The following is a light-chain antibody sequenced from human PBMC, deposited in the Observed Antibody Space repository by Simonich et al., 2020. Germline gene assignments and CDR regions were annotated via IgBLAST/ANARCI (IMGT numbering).Light chain of an antibody. CDR3: MQGIHLLT. V-gene: IGKV2-28*01. CDR2: LGS. Sequence: DIVMTQSPLSLPVTPGEPASISCRSSQSPLHRNGYNYLDWYRQKPGQSPQLLIYLGSNRASGVPDRFSGSGSGTDFTLKISRVEAEDVGVYYCMQGIHLLTFGGGTKVEIK. CDR1: QSPLHRNGYNY. J-gene: IGKJ4*01.